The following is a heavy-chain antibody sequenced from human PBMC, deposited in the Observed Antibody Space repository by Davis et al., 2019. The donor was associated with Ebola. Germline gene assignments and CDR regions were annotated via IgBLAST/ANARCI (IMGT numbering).Heavy chain of an antibody. CDR3: AKLRSHDYSDSSDDFYLDL. Sequence: PGGSLRLSCAVSGFTSSDYGMHWVRQAPGKGLEWVALTSSDGSREFYADSVEGRFTISKDNSKNTLYLHMNALTAEDTALYYCAKLRSHDYSDSSDDFYLDLWGRGTFVTVSS. CDR1: GFTSSDYG. CDR2: TSSDGSRE. V-gene: IGHV3-30*18. D-gene: IGHD1-26*01. J-gene: IGHJ2*01.